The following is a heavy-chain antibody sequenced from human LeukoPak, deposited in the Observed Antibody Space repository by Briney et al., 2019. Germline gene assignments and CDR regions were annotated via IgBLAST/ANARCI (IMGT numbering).Heavy chain of an antibody. CDR1: GGSISSSSYY. CDR3: ARRVGWELGFRSDYFDY. D-gene: IGHD1-26*01. CDR2: IYYSGST. V-gene: IGHV4-61*05. J-gene: IGHJ4*02. Sequence: SETLSLTCTVSGGSISSSSYYWGWIRQPPGKGLEWIGYIYYSGSTYYNPSLKSRVTISVDTSKNQFSLKLSSVTAADTAVYYCARRVGWELGFRSDYFDYWGQGTLVTVSS.